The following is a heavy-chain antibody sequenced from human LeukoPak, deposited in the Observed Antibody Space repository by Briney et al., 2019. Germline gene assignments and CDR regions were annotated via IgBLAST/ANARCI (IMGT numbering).Heavy chain of an antibody. V-gene: IGHV3-7*01. CDR3: ARKDYYGSGTPHAFDI. CDR1: GFTFSTYY. J-gene: IGHJ3*02. Sequence: GGSLRLSCAASGFTFSTYYMSWVRQAPGKGLEWVANIKQDGSEKYYVVSVKGRFTISRDNAKNSLYLQMNSLRAEDTAVYYCARKDYYGSGTPHAFDIWGQGTMVTVSS. CDR2: IKQDGSEK. D-gene: IGHD3-10*01.